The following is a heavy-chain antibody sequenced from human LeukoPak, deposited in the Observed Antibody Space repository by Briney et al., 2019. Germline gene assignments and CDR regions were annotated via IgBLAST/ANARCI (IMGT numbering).Heavy chain of an antibody. V-gene: IGHV1-2*02. D-gene: IGHD3-22*01. CDR2: INPNSGGT. CDR3: ASGYDSSGYLTPNNWFDP. CDR1: GYTFTGYY. Sequence: ASVKVSCKASGYTFTGYYMHWVRQAPGQGLEWMGWINPNSGGTNYAQKFQGRATMTRDTSISTAYMELSRLRSDDTAVYYCASGYDSSGYLTPNNWFDPWGQGTLSPSPQ. J-gene: IGHJ5*02.